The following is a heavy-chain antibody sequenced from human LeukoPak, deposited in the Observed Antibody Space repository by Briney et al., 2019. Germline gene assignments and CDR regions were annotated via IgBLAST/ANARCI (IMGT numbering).Heavy chain of an antibody. CDR1: GYTFSDYF. Sequence: ASVKVSCKASGYTFSDYFMHWVRQAPGQGLEWMGWINANSGGTIYAQKFQGRVTMTRDTPISTAYMELSRLRSDDTAVYYCARDGTGVDSWGQGTLVIVSS. CDR3: ARDGTGVDS. J-gene: IGHJ4*02. V-gene: IGHV1-2*02. D-gene: IGHD1/OR15-1a*01. CDR2: INANSGGT.